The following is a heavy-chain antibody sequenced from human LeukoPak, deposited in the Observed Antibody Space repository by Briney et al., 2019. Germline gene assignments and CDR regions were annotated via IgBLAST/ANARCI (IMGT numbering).Heavy chain of an antibody. CDR3: AKCSSGSYYSSGDY. Sequence: PGGSLRLSCAVSGFTFSAYAMAWVRQAPGKGLEGVSSIGGSGDTTYYADSVKGRFTISRDTSKNTLYLQMNSLTAEDAAVYYCAKCSSGSYYSSGDYWGQGTLVTVSS. CDR1: GFTFSAYA. V-gene: IGHV3-23*01. J-gene: IGHJ4*02. CDR2: IGGSGDTT. D-gene: IGHD2-15*01.